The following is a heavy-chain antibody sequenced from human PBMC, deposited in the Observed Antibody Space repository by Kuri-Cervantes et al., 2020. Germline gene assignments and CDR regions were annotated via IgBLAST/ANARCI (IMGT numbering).Heavy chain of an antibody. CDR1: GFTFSGYA. D-gene: IGHD5-12*01. CDR3: ARSGYDYYFDY. Sequence: ETLSLTCAASGFTFSGYAMSWVRQAPGKGLEWVSTIRGSGSGKYYAEFVKGRFTVSRDNSKNTLQLQMNSLRAEDTAVYYCARSGYDYYFDYWGQGTLVTVSS. J-gene: IGHJ4*02. V-gene: IGHV3-23*01. CDR2: IRGSGSGK.